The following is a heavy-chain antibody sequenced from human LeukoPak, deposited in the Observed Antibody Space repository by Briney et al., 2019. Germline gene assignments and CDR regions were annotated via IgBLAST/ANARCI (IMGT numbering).Heavy chain of an antibody. CDR2: ISSSSVTI. CDR1: GFTFSTYS. V-gene: IGHV3-48*01. CDR3: AREVVGATNDY. D-gene: IGHD1-26*01. Sequence: GGSLRLSCAASGFTFSTYSMNSVPHAPGKGLEWVSYISSSSVTIYYADSVKGRFTISRDNAKNSLYLQMNSLRAEDTAVYYCAREVVGATNDYWGQGTLVTVSS. J-gene: IGHJ4*02.